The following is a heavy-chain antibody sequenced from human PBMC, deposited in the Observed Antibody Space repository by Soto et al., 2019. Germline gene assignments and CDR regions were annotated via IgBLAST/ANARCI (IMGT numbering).Heavy chain of an antibody. CDR2: IYYSGST. D-gene: IGHD3-16*02. Sequence: PSETLSLTCTVSGGSISSGDYYWSWIRKPPGKGLEWIGYIYYSGSTYYNPSLKSRVTISVDTSKNQFSLKLSSVTAADTALYSCASGIVTRYFVDLGQGTLVTVSS. CDR3: ASGIVTRYFVD. J-gene: IGHJ4*01. V-gene: IGHV4-30-4*01. CDR1: GGSISSGDYY.